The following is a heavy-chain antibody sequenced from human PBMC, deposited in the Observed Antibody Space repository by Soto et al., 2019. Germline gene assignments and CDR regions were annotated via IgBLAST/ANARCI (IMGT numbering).Heavy chain of an antibody. V-gene: IGHV4-59*01. CDR1: GGSISSYY. D-gene: IGHD3-10*01. CDR2: IYYSGST. J-gene: IGHJ4*02. Sequence: LEPLSLTCTVSGGSISSYYWSWIRQPPGKGLEWIGYIYYSGSTNYNPSLKSRVTISVDTSKNQFSLKLSSVTAADTAVYYCARGSDITMVRGVMGYYFDYWGQGTLVTSPQ. CDR3: ARGSDITMVRGVMGYYFDY.